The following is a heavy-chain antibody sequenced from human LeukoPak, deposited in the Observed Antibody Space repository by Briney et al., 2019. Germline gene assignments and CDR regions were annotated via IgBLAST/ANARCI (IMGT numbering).Heavy chain of an antibody. V-gene: IGHV3-7*04. CDR2: IKQDGTDI. Sequence: GGSLRLSCAASGFTFRSYWMSWVRQAPGKGLEWVANIKQDGTDIYYADSVKGRFTISRDNAKNSLYLQMDSLRAEDTAVYYCARDVGTFEYWGPGTPVTVSS. J-gene: IGHJ4*02. CDR1: GFTFRSYW. CDR3: ARDVGTFEY.